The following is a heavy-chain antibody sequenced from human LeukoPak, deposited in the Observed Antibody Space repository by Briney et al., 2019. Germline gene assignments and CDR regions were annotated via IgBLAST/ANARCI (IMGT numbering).Heavy chain of an antibody. CDR2: IYYSGST. V-gene: IGHV4-31*03. Sequence: SETLSLTCTVSGGSISSGGYYWSWIRQHPGKGLEWIGYIYYSGSTYYNPSLKSRVTISVDTSKNQFSLKLSSVTAADTAVYYCARGYTAMATDWGLGTLVTVSS. CDR1: GGSISSGGYY. CDR3: ARGYTAMATD. J-gene: IGHJ4*02. D-gene: IGHD5-18*01.